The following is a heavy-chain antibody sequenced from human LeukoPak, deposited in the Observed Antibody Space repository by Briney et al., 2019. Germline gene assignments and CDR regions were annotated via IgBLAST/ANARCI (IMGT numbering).Heavy chain of an antibody. J-gene: IGHJ4*02. V-gene: IGHV3-30*18. D-gene: IGHD6-13*01. CDR1: GFTFSSYG. CDR2: ISYDGSNK. Sequence: GGFLRLSCAASGFTFSSYGMHWVRQAPGKGLEWVAVISYDGSNKYYADSVKGRFTISRDNSKNTLYLQMNSLRAEDAAVYYCAKDHWVAAAEMFDYWGQGTLVTVSS. CDR3: AKDHWVAAAEMFDY.